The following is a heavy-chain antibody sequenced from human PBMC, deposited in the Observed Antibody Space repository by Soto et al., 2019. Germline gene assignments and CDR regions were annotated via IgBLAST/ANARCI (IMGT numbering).Heavy chain of an antibody. Sequence: EVQLVESGGGLVQPGGSLKLSCAASGFTFSGSAMHWVRQASGKGLEWVGRIRSKANSYATAYAASVKGRFTISRDDSKNTAYLQMNSLKTEDTAVYYCFQSVAGTKIDYWGQGTLVTVSS. CDR2: IRSKANSYAT. J-gene: IGHJ4*02. CDR3: FQSVAGTKIDY. CDR1: GFTFSGSA. V-gene: IGHV3-73*02. D-gene: IGHD6-19*01.